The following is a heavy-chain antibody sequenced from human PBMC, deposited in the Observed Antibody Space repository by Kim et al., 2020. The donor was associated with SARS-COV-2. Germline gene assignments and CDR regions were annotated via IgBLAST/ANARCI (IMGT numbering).Heavy chain of an antibody. J-gene: IGHJ6*03. V-gene: IGHV4-31*03. Sequence: SETLSLTCTVSGGSISSGGYYWSWIRQHPGKGLEWIGYIYYSGSTYYNPSLKSRVTISVDTSKNQFSLKLSSVTAADTAVYYCARGTESYDSSGYDYYYYMDVWGKGTTVTVSS. CDR1: GGSISSGGYY. CDR2: IYYSGST. D-gene: IGHD3-22*01. CDR3: ARGTESYDSSGYDYYYYMDV.